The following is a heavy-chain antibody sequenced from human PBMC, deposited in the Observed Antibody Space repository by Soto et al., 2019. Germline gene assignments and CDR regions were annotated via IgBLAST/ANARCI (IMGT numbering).Heavy chain of an antibody. CDR3: ARDRGDPLAIVLVPAAHYYYSGMDV. Sequence: QVQLQESGPGLVKPSGTLSLTCAVSGGSISSSNWWSWVRQPPGKGLGWIGEIYHSGSTHYNPSLKTRVTKSVDKSQNQFSLKLSSVTAADTAVYYCARDRGDPLAIVLVPAAHYYYSGMDVWGQGPTVTVSS. V-gene: IGHV4-4*02. CDR2: IYHSGST. J-gene: IGHJ6*02. D-gene: IGHD2-2*01. CDR1: GGSISSSNW.